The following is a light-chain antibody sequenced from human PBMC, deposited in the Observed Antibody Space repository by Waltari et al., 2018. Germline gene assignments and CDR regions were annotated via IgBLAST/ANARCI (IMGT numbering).Light chain of an antibody. Sequence: QSALTQPASVSGSPGQSITISCTGSSSDVGSSNLVSWYLQHPGKAPKLILYEVTKRPSGVSNRFSGSKSGNTASLTISGLQAEDEADYYCYSYAGGRVFGTGTKVTVL. CDR3: YSYAGGRV. V-gene: IGLV2-23*02. CDR2: EVT. CDR1: SSDVGSSNL. J-gene: IGLJ1*01.